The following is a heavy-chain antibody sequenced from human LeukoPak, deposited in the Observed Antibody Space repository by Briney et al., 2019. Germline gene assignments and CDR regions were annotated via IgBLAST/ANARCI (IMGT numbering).Heavy chain of an antibody. CDR1: GFTFSSHW. CDR3: ARGSELRYFDWLSLVYYYYGMDV. CDR2: IKQDGSEK. V-gene: IGHV3-7*03. Sequence: GSLRLSCAASGFTFSSHWMSWVRQAPGKGLEWVANIKQDGSEKYYVDSVKGRFTISRDNAKNSLYLQMNSLRAEDTAVYYCARGSELRYFDWLSLVYYYYGMDVWGQGTTVTVSS. J-gene: IGHJ6*02. D-gene: IGHD3-9*01.